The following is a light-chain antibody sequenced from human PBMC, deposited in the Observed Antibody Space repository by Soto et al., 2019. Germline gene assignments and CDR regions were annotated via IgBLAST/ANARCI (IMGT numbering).Light chain of an antibody. Sequence: DIQMTQSPSSLSASVGDRVTITCRASQSISSYLNWYQQKPGKAPQLLIYAAFSLQSGVPSRFSGSGPGTDFTLTISSLQPEDFATYYCQPSYSTPPTFGGGSKVEIK. CDR2: AAF. CDR1: QSISSY. CDR3: QPSYSTPPT. J-gene: IGKJ4*01. V-gene: IGKV1-39*01.